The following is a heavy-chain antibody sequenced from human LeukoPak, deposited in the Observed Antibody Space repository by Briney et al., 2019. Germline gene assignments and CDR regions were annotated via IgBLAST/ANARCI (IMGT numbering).Heavy chain of an antibody. CDR3: VNPGWYYDSSGYSYYYGMDV. Sequence: PGGSLTLSCAASGLTFSNYDMHWVRQAPGKGLEWVAVISYDGSNKYYADSVKGRFTISRDNSKNTVYLQMNSLRAEDTAVYYCVNPGWYYDSSGYSYYYGMDVWGQGTTVTVSS. V-gene: IGHV3-30*18. J-gene: IGHJ6*02. CDR2: ISYDGSNK. CDR1: GLTFSNYD. D-gene: IGHD3-22*01.